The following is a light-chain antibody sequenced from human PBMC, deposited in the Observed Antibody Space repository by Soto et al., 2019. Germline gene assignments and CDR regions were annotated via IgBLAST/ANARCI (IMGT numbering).Light chain of an antibody. CDR1: SSNIGAGYD. J-gene: IGLJ2*01. CDR2: NSG. CDR3: QSYDRSLSGSVV. V-gene: IGLV1-40*01. Sequence: QSVLTQPPSVSGAPGQRVTISCTGSSSNIGAGYDVHWYQQLPGRAPKLLIYNSGNRPSGVPDRFSGSKSGTSASLAITGLQAEDEAGYYCQSYDRSLSGSVVFGGGTKLTVL.